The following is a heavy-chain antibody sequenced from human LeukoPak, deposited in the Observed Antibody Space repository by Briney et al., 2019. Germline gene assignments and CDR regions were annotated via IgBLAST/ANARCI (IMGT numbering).Heavy chain of an antibody. V-gene: IGHV3-11*06. J-gene: IGHJ5*02. CDR2: ISSSSSYT. CDR3: ARDLRPMMREWFDP. D-gene: IGHD3-22*01. Sequence: GGSLRLSCAASGFTFSDYYMSWIRQAPGKGLEWVSYISSSSSYTNYADSVKGRFTISRDNAKNLLYLQMNSLRAEDTAVYYCARDLRPMMREWFDPWGQGTLVTVSS. CDR1: GFTFSDYY.